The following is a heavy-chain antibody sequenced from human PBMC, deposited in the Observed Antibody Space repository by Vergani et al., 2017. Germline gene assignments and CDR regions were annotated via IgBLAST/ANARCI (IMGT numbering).Heavy chain of an antibody. CDR1: GYTFTSYY. CDR3: ARDSRYCSITSCYVGRDWFDP. D-gene: IGHD2-2*01. Sequence: QVQLVQSGAEVKKPGASVKVSCKASGYTFTSYYMHWVRQAPGQGLEWMGIINPSGGSTSYAQKFQGRVTMTRDTSTSTVYMELSSLRSEETAVYYCARDSRYCSITSCYVGRDWFDPWGQGTLVTVSS. CDR2: INPSGGST. V-gene: IGHV1-46*01. J-gene: IGHJ5*02.